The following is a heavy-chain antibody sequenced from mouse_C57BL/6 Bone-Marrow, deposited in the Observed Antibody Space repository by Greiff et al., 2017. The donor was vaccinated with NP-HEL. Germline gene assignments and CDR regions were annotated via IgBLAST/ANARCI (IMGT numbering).Heavy chain of an antibody. CDR2: INPGSGGT. CDR3: AIITTVVADY. Sequence: VKLMESGAELVRPGTSVKVSCKASGYAFTNYLIEWVKQRPGQGLEWIGVINPGSGGTNYNEKFKGKATLTADKSSSTAYMQLSSLTSEDSAVYFCAIITTVVADYWGQGTTLTVSS. CDR1: GYAFTNYL. D-gene: IGHD1-1*01. J-gene: IGHJ2*01. V-gene: IGHV1-54*01.